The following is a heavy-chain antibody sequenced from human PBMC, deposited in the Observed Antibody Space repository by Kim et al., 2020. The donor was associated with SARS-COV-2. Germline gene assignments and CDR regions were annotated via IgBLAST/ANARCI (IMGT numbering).Heavy chain of an antibody. Sequence: SETLSLTCTVSGGSISSYYWSWIRQPQGKGLEWIGYIYYSGSTNYNPSLKSRVTISVDTSKNQFSLQLSSVTAADTAVYYCARQTGYFDYWGQGTLVTVSS. CDR2: IYYSGST. CDR1: GGSISSYY. V-gene: IGHV4-59*08. CDR3: ARQTGYFDY. J-gene: IGHJ4*02.